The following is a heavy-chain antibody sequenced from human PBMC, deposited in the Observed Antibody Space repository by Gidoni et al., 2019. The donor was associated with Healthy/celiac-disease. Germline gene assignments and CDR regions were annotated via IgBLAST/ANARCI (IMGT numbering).Heavy chain of an antibody. J-gene: IGHJ6*02. Sequence: QVQLQESGPGLVKPSETLSLTCTVPGGSLSSSYWSWIRQPPGKGLEWIGYIYYSGSTNYNPSLKSRVTISVDTSKNQFSLKLSSVTAADTAVYYCARHSYDILTGSLGYYYYYYGMDVWGQGTTVTVSS. V-gene: IGHV4-59*08. CDR1: GGSLSSSY. CDR3: ARHSYDILTGSLGYYYYYYGMDV. CDR2: IYYSGST. D-gene: IGHD3-9*01.